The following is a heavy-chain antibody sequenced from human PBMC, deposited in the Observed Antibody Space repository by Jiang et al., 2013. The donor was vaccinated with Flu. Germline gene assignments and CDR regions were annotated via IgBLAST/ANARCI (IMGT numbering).Heavy chain of an antibody. V-gene: IGHV1-3*01. J-gene: IGHJ5*02. Sequence: GYTFTSYTMHWVRQAPGQRLEWMGWINVDTGNTRYLQNFQGRVTITRDTSATTAYMEMSSLRYEDTAVYYCARAMGQGLCTSTSCQARAGFDPWGQGTLVTVSS. CDR1: GYTFTSYT. CDR3: ARAMGQGLCTSTSCQARAGFDP. D-gene: IGHD2-2*01. CDR2: INVDTGNT.